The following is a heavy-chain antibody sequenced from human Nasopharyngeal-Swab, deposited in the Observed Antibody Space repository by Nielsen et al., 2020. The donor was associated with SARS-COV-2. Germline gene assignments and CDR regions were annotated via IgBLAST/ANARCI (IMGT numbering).Heavy chain of an antibody. J-gene: IGHJ6*02. CDR3: AREGSTGYYYGMDV. V-gene: IGHV3-21*01. Sequence: GESLKISCAASGFTFSSYSMNWVRQAPGKGLEWVSSISSSSSYIYYADSVKGRFTISRENAKNSLYLQMNSLRAGDTAVYYCAREGSTGYYYGMDVWGQGTTVTVSS. D-gene: IGHD1-1*01. CDR2: ISSSSSYI. CDR1: GFTFSSYS.